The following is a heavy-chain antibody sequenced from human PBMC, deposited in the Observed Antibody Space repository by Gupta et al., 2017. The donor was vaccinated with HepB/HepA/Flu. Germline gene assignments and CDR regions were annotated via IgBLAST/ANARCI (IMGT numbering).Heavy chain of an antibody. CDR2: IKQDGSEK. J-gene: IGHJ1*01. D-gene: IGHD2-2*02. V-gene: IGHV3-7*01. Sequence: GFTFSSYWMSWVRQAPGKGLEWVANIKQDGSEKYYVDSVKGRFTISRDNAKNSLYLQMNSLRAEDTAVYYCARVEVPAAIRLVYFQHWGQGTLVTVSS. CDR3: ARVEVPAAIRLVYFQH. CDR1: GFTFSSYW.